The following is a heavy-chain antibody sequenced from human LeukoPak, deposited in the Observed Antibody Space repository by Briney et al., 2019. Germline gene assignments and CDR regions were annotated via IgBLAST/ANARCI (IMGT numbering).Heavy chain of an antibody. CDR2: INPRDSDT. Sequence: GESLNISCKASGYTFTHQWIGWVRQMSGSGLEWMGIINPRDSDTIYSPSFQGHVTISADTSINTAYLEWSSLEASHTAIYYCARHSDVIGAIWGQGTLVTVSS. D-gene: IGHD3-10*01. CDR3: ARHSDVIGAI. CDR1: GYTFTHQW. V-gene: IGHV5-51*01. J-gene: IGHJ4*02.